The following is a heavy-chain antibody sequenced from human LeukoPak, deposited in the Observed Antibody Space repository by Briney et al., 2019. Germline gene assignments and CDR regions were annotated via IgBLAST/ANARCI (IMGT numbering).Heavy chain of an antibody. CDR2: IYTSGST. V-gene: IGHV4-4*07. Sequence: PSETLSLTCTVSGGSISSYYWSWIRQPAGKGLEWIGRIYTSGSTNYNPSLKSRVTMSVDTSKNQFSLKPSSVTATDTAVYYCARLRPLARRGGSYYDFWSGYSVLDYWGQGTLVTVSS. CDR1: GGSISSYY. D-gene: IGHD3-3*01. J-gene: IGHJ4*02. CDR3: ARLRPLARRGGSYYDFWSGYSVLDY.